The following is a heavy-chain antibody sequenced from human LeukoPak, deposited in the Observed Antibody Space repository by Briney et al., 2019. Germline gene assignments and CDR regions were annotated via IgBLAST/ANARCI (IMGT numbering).Heavy chain of an antibody. Sequence: GGSLRLSCAASGFTFSSYGMHWVRQAPGKGLEWVAFIRYDGSNKYYADSVKGRFTISRDNSKNTLYLQMNSLRAEDTAVYYCARCCSVTVATELMGDAFDIWGQGTMVTVSS. CDR2: IRYDGSNK. D-gene: IGHD4-11*01. V-gene: IGHV3-30*02. J-gene: IGHJ3*02. CDR3: ARCCSVTVATELMGDAFDI. CDR1: GFTFSSYG.